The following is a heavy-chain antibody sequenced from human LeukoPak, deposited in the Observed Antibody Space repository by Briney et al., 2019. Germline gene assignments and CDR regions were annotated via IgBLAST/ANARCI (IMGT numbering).Heavy chain of an antibody. J-gene: IGHJ4*02. V-gene: IGHV4-39*01. D-gene: IGHD3-3*01. CDR2: IYYSGST. Sequence: PSETLSLTCTVSGGSISSSSYYWGWIRQPPGKGLEWIGSIYYSGSTYYNPTLKSRVTISVDTSKNQFSLKLSSVTAADTAVYYCARHMNDFWSGSLPLFDYWGQGTLITVSS. CDR3: ARHMNDFWSGSLPLFDY. CDR1: GGSISSSSYY.